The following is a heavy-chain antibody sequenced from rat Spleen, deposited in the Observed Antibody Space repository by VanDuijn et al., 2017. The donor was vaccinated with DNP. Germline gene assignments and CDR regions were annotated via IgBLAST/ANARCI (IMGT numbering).Heavy chain of an antibody. J-gene: IGHJ4*01. D-gene: IGHD1-4*01. CDR3: ARWPGYNPPYAMDA. V-gene: IGHV3-3*01. CDR2: INSAGTT. Sequence: EVQLQESGPGLVKPSQSLSLTCSVTGYSITSSYRWSWIRKFPGNKLEWMGSINSAGTTKYNPSLKSRISITRDTSKNQLFLQVNSVTTEDTATYHCARWPGYNPPYAMDAWGQGTSVTVSS. CDR1: GYSITSSYR.